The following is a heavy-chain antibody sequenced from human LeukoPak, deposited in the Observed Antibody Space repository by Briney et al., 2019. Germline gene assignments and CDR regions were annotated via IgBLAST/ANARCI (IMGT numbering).Heavy chain of an antibody. J-gene: IGHJ3*02. D-gene: IGHD3-22*01. CDR3: ANDGAYYDSSTDAFDI. V-gene: IGHV1-46*01. CDR2: INPTGGST. CDR1: GGTFSSYA. Sequence: ASVKVSCKASGGTFSSYAISWVRQAPGQGLEWMGTINPTGGSTSYAQKFQGRVTMTRDTSTSTVYMELSSLRSEDTAVYYCANDGAYYDSSTDAFDIWGQGTMVTVSS.